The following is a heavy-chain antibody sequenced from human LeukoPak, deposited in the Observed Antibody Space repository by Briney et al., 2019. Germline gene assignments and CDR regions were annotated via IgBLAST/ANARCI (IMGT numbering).Heavy chain of an antibody. CDR2: IYYSGST. D-gene: IGHD1-7*01. V-gene: IGHV4-39*07. Sequence: SETLSLTCAVYGGSFSSYYWGWIRQPPGKGLEWIGSIYYSGSTYYNPSLKSRVTISVDTSKNQFSLKLSSVTAADTAVYYCAREEDNWNYVVGWYFDLWGRGTLVTVSS. CDR1: GGSFSSYY. J-gene: IGHJ2*01. CDR3: AREEDNWNYVVGWYFDL.